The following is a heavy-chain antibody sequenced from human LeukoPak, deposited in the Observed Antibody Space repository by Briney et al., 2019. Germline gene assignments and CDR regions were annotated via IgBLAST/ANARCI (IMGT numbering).Heavy chain of an antibody. CDR2: INPNSGGT. CDR3: ARAPDLSLYCSSTSCYERNAFDI. Sequence: GASVKVSCKASGYTFTDYYVHWVRQAPGQGLEWMGWINPNSGGTNYAQKFQGWVTMTRDTSISTAYMELSRLRSDDTAVYYCARAPDLSLYCSSTSCYERNAFDIWGQGTMVTVSP. CDR1: GYTFTDYY. D-gene: IGHD2-2*01. J-gene: IGHJ3*02. V-gene: IGHV1-2*04.